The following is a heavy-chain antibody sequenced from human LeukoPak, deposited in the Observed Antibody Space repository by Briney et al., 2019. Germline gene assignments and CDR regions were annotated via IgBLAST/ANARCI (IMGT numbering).Heavy chain of an antibody. CDR3: AFRWLQFSIEPYFDY. Sequence: GGSLRPSCAASGFTFDNYDMHWVRQAPGKGLEWVAFIRYDGSSKYYADSVKGRFTISRDNSKNTLYLQMNSLRAEDTAVYYCAFRWLQFSIEPYFDYWGQGTLVTVSS. J-gene: IGHJ4*02. CDR1: GFTFDNYD. D-gene: IGHD5-24*01. V-gene: IGHV3-30*02. CDR2: IRYDGSSK.